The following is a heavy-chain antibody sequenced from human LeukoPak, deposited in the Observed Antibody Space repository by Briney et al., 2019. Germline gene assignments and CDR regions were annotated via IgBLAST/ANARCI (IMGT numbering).Heavy chain of an antibody. V-gene: IGHV1-8*03. CDR2: MNPNCGNT. CDR1: GDTFTSYD. CDR3: ASSDSSGWFRAFDI. J-gene: IGHJ3*02. D-gene: IGHD6-19*01. Sequence: ASVKVSCKASGDTFTSYDISWVRQATGQGLEWMGWMNPNCGNTGYAQKFQGRVTITRNTSISTAYMELSSLRSEDTAVYYCASSDSSGWFRAFDIWGQGTMVTVSS.